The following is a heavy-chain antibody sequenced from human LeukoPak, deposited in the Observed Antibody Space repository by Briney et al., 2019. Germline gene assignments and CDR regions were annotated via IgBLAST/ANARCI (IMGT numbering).Heavy chain of an antibody. CDR3: ARDWYSSSWLPNYYYYYGMDV. CDR1: GFTFSSYW. V-gene: IGHV3-7*01. CDR2: IKQDGSEK. Sequence: GGSLRLSCAASGFTFSSYWMSWVRQAPGKGLEWVANIKQDGSEKYYVDSVKGRFTISRDNAKNSLYLQMNSLRAEDTAVYYCARDWYSSSWLPNYYYYYGMDVWGQGTTVTVSS. D-gene: IGHD6-13*01. J-gene: IGHJ6*02.